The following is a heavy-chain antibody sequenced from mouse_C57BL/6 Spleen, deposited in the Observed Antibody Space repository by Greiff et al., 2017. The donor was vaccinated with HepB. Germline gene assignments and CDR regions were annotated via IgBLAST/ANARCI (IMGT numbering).Heavy chain of an antibody. J-gene: IGHJ3*01. CDR2: INPSNGGT. CDR1: GYTFTSYW. CDR3: ARSGRPWFAY. D-gene: IGHD3-2*02. V-gene: IGHV1-53*01. Sequence: VQLQQSGTELVKPGASVKLSCKASGYTFTSYWMHWVKQRPGQGLEWIGNINPSNGGTNYNEKFKSKATLTVDKSSRAAYMQLSSLTSEDSAVFYCARSGRPWFAYLGQGTLVTVSA.